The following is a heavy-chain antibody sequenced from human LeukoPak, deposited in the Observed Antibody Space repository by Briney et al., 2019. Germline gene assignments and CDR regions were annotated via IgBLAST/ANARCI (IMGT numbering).Heavy chain of an antibody. V-gene: IGHV3-48*03. Sequence: GGSLRLSCAASGFTFSSYEMNWVRQAPGKGLEWVSYISSSGSTIYYADSVKGRFTISRGNAKNSLYLQMNSLRAEDTAVYYCARGLGSGAFDIWGQGTMVTVSS. D-gene: IGHD7-27*01. CDR1: GFTFSSYE. CDR2: ISSSGSTI. CDR3: ARGLGSGAFDI. J-gene: IGHJ3*02.